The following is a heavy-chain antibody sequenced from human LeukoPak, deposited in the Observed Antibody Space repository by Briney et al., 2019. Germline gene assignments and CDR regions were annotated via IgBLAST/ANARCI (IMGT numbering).Heavy chain of an antibody. Sequence: QPGGSLRLSCAASGFTFSNYVMSWVRQAPGKGLECVSTITAAGGATYNADSVKGRFTISRDNSRNTLYLQMNSLRVEDTAVYYCAKRVVTVTTSGMDVWGQGTTVTVSS. J-gene: IGHJ6*02. D-gene: IGHD4-11*01. CDR1: GFTFSNYV. CDR2: ITAAGGAT. CDR3: AKRVVTVTTSGMDV. V-gene: IGHV3-23*01.